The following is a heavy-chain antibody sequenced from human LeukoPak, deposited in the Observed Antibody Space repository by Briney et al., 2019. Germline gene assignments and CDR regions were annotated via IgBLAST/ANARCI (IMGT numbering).Heavy chain of an antibody. D-gene: IGHD4-17*01. CDR1: GYTFTTYD. Sequence: ASVKVSCTASGYTFTTYDTNWVRQAPGQGLEWMGWINPNSGGTNYAQKFQGRVTMTRDTSISTAYMELSRLRSDDTAVYYCARELYGDFPLDAFDIWGQGTMVTVSS. J-gene: IGHJ3*02. CDR3: ARELYGDFPLDAFDI. CDR2: INPNSGGT. V-gene: IGHV1-2*02.